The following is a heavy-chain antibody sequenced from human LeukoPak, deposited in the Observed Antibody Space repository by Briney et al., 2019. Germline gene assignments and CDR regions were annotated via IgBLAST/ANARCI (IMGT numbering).Heavy chain of an antibody. CDR2: IWYDGSNK. J-gene: IGHJ1*01. Sequence: GRSLRLSCAASGFTFSSYGMHWVRQAPGKGLEWVAVIWYDGSNKYYADSVKGRFTISRDNSKNTLYLQMNSLRAEDTAVYYCARDSSGYYPLEYFQHWGQGTLVTVSS. D-gene: IGHD3-22*01. V-gene: IGHV3-33*01. CDR1: GFTFSSYG. CDR3: ARDSSGYYPLEYFQH.